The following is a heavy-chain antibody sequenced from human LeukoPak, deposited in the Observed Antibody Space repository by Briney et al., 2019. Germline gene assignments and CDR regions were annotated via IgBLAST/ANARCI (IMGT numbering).Heavy chain of an antibody. J-gene: IGHJ4*02. CDR3: ARALGPSLERLLDY. Sequence: PGGSLRLSCAASGFTFSSYWMSWVRQAPGKGLEWVANIKQDGSEKYYVDPVKGRFTISRDNAKNSLYLQMNSLRAEDTAVYYCARALGPSLERLLDYWGQGTLVTVSS. D-gene: IGHD1-26*01. CDR1: GFTFSSYW. CDR2: IKQDGSEK. V-gene: IGHV3-7*01.